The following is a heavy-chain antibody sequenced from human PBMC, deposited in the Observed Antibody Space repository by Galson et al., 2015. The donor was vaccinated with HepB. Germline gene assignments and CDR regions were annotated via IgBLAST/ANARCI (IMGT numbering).Heavy chain of an antibody. CDR3: ARDRYYYVSSGYLLLDY. CDR1: GYTFTSYG. J-gene: IGHJ4*02. V-gene: IGHV1-18*01. CDR2: ISAYNGNT. D-gene: IGHD3-22*01. Sequence: SVKVSCKASGYTFTSYGISWVRQAPGQGLEWMGWISAYNGNTNYAQKLQGRVTMTTDTSTSTAYMELRSLRSDDTAVYYCARDRYYYVSSGYLLLDYWGQGTLVTVSS.